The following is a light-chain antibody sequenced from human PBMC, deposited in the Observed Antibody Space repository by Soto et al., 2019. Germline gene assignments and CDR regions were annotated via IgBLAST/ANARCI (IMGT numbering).Light chain of an antibody. CDR1: TGAVTSGHY. V-gene: IGLV7-46*01. CDR2: DTN. CDR3: LLFYGGPRV. J-gene: IGLJ2*01. Sequence: QSVVTQEPSLTVSPGGTVTLTCGSSTGAVTSGHYPYWFQLKPGQAPMKLIYDTNNKHSWTPARFSGSLLGGKAALTLSGAQTEDEAEYFCLLFYGGPRVFGGGTKLTVL.